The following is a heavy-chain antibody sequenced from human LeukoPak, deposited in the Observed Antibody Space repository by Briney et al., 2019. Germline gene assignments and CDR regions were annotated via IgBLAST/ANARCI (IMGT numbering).Heavy chain of an antibody. CDR1: GYTFTSYY. CDR3: ARVPTTDYYDSSGLWFMDV. Sequence: ASVKVSCKASGYTFTSYYMHWVRQAPGQGLEWMGIINPSGGSTSYAQKFQGRVTMTTDTSTSTAYMELRSLRSDDTAVYYCARVPTTDYYDSSGLWFMDVWGKGTTVTVSS. CDR2: INPSGGST. V-gene: IGHV1-46*01. D-gene: IGHD3-22*01. J-gene: IGHJ6*04.